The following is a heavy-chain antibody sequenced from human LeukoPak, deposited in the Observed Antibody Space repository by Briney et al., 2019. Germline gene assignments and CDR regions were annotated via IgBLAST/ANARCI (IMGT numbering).Heavy chain of an antibody. CDR2: INGRGGST. D-gene: IGHD3-22*01. Sequence: PGGSLRLSCAASGFTFSNYAMSWVRQAPGKGLEWVSSINGRGGSTYYADSVKGRFTISRDNSKNTLYLQMNSLRAEDTAVYYCARARHYYDSSGYYFWAHDAFDIWGQGTMVTVSS. CDR3: ARARHYYDSSGYYFWAHDAFDI. J-gene: IGHJ3*02. V-gene: IGHV3-23*01. CDR1: GFTFSNYA.